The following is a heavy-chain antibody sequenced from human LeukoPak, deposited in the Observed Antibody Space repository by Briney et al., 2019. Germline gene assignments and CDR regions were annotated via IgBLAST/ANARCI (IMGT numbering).Heavy chain of an antibody. CDR3: ATYIAVAGAYYFDY. CDR2: IYYSGST. V-gene: IGHV4-59*01. CDR1: GGSISSYY. J-gene: IGHJ4*02. D-gene: IGHD6-19*01. Sequence: PSETLSLTCTVSGGSISSYYWSWIRQPPGKGLEWIGYIYYSGSTNYNPSLKSRVTISVDTSKNQFSLKLSSVTAADTAVYYCATYIAVAGAYYFDYWGQGTLSPSPQ.